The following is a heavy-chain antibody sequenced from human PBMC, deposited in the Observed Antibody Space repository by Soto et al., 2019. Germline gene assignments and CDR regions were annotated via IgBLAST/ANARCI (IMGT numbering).Heavy chain of an antibody. D-gene: IGHD4-17*01. J-gene: IGHJ4*02. V-gene: IGHV3-30*18. CDR1: GFTFSTYG. CDR3: AKGAVTTSLYYLDY. CDR2: ISSDGSEK. Sequence: VPLVESGGGVVQPGRSLRLSCAASGFTFSTYGVHWVRQAPGKGLEWVAVISSDGSEKYYAGSVKGRVSISRDNSKSTLYLQMDSLRDEDTAVYYCAKGAVTTSLYYLDYWGQGTLVTVSS.